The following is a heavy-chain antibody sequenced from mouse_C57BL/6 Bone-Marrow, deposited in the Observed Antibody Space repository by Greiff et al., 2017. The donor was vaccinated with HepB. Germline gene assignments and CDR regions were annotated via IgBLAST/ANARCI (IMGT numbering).Heavy chain of an antibody. V-gene: IGHV14-4*01. D-gene: IGHD2-4*01. CDR3: TTGRYYDYDDAMDY. J-gene: IGHJ4*01. Sequence: EVKLVESGAELVRPGASVKLSCTASGFNIKDDYMHWVKQRPEQGLEWIGWIDPENGDTEYASKFQGKATITADTSSNTAYLQLSSLTSEDTAVYYCTTGRYYDYDDAMDYWGQGTSVTVSS. CDR2: IDPENGDT. CDR1: GFNIKDDY.